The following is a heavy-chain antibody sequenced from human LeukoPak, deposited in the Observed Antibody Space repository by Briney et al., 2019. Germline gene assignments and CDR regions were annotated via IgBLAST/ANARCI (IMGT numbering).Heavy chain of an antibody. CDR1: GFSFDDYA. CDR2: ISWNSGTI. Sequence: GRSLRLSCAVFGFSFDDYAMHWVRQAPGKGLEWVSGISWNSGTIDYADSLKGRFTISRDNAKNSLYLQMNSLRAEDTALYYCAKDINPYYYDSSGPLGGPFDNWGQGTLVTVSS. CDR3: AKDINPYYYDSSGPLGGPFDN. J-gene: IGHJ4*02. V-gene: IGHV3-9*01. D-gene: IGHD3-22*01.